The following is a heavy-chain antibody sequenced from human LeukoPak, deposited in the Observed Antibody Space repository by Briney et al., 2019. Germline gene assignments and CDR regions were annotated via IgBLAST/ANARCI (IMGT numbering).Heavy chain of an antibody. J-gene: IGHJ6*02. D-gene: IGHD3-10*01. CDR3: ASSITMVRGVTYRYYYYYGMDV. CDR2: INHSGST. Sequence: SETLSLTCAVYGGSFSGYYWSWVRQPPGKGLEWIGEINHSGSTNYKPSLKSRVTISVDTSKNQFSLKLSSVTAADTAVYYCASSITMVRGVTYRYYYYYGMDVWGQGTTVTVSS. V-gene: IGHV4-34*01. CDR1: GGSFSGYY.